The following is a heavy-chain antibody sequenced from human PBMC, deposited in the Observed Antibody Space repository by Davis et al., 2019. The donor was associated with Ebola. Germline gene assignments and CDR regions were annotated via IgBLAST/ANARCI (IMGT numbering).Heavy chain of an antibody. CDR2: IIPILGIA. CDR1: GYTFTSYG. D-gene: IGHD1-1*01. CDR3: ARDSGTINLDY. J-gene: IGHJ4*02. V-gene: IGHV1-69*04. Sequence: SVKVSCKASGYTFTSYGISWVRQAPGQGLEWMGRIIPILGIANYAQKFQGRVTITADKSTSTAYMELSSLRSEDTAVYYCARDSGTINLDYWGQGTLVTVSS.